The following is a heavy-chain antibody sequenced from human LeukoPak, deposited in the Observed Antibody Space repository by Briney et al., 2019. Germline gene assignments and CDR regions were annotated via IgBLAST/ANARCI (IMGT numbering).Heavy chain of an antibody. CDR2: IWYDGSNK. D-gene: IGHD3-10*01. Sequence: GGPLRLSCAASGFTFSSYGMHWVRQAPGKGLEWVAVIWYDGSNKYYADSVKGRFTISRENSKNTLYLQMNSLRAEDTAVYYCARDGAYYYGSGSYYFDYWGQGTLVTVSS. V-gene: IGHV3-33*01. J-gene: IGHJ4*02. CDR1: GFTFSSYG. CDR3: ARDGAYYYGSGSYYFDY.